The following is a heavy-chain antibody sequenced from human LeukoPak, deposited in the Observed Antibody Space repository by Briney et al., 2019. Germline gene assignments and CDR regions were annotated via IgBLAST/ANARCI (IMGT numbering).Heavy chain of an antibody. Sequence: SETLSLTCTVSGGSISSYYWSWIRQPPGKGLEWIGYIYYSGSTNYNPSLKSRVTISVDTSKNQFSLKLSSATAADTAVYYCARAIYSLYGMDVWGQGTTVTVSS. CDR2: IYYSGST. CDR3: ARAIYSLYGMDV. CDR1: GGSISSYY. V-gene: IGHV4-59*08. D-gene: IGHD2-21*01. J-gene: IGHJ6*02.